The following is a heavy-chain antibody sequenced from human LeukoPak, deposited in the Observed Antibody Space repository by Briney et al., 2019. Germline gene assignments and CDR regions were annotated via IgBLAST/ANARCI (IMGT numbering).Heavy chain of an antibody. CDR3: AREGRRSEDFDY. Sequence: SETLSLTCTVSGGSISSSSYSWGWIRQRRGKGLEGIGSIYYSGSTYYNPSLKSRVTISVDTSKNQFSLKLSSVTAADTAVYYCAREGRRSEDFDYWGQGTLVTVSS. V-gene: IGHV4-39*07. J-gene: IGHJ4*02. CDR2: IYYSGST. D-gene: IGHD2-15*01. CDR1: GGSISSSSYS.